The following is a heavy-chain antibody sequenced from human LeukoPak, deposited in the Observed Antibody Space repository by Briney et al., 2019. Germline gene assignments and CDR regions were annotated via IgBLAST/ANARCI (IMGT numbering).Heavy chain of an antibody. CDR3: VRDLTTSSTAYFHH. Sequence: GGSLRLSCAASGFTFSSYSMNWVRQAPGKGLEWVSSISSSSRYIYYADSVKGRFTISRDDAKNSLFLQMNSLRVEDTAVYYCVRDLTTSSTAYFHHWGQGTLVTVSS. D-gene: IGHD3-22*01. CDR2: ISSSSRYI. J-gene: IGHJ1*01. V-gene: IGHV3-21*01. CDR1: GFTFSSYS.